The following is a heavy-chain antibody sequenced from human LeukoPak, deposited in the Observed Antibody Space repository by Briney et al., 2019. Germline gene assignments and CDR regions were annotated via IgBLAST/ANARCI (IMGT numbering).Heavy chain of an antibody. D-gene: IGHD5-24*01. CDR2: INPNSGGT. CDR1: GYTFTGYY. V-gene: IGHV1-2*02. CDR3: ARSGRDGYNLHRNNLKNWFDP. Sequence: ASVKVSCKASGYTFTGYYMHWVRQAPGQGLEWMGWINPNSGGTNYAQKFQGRVTMTRDTSISTAYMELSRLRSDDTAVYYCARSGRDGYNLHRNNLKNWFDPWGQGTLVTVSS. J-gene: IGHJ5*02.